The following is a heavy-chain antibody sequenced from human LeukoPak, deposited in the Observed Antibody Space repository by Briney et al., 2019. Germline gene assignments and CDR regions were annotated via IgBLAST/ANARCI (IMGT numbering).Heavy chain of an antibody. CDR3: ARQLTDASGSLGWFDP. D-gene: IGHD3-10*01. CDR1: GGSLSGPAYY. J-gene: IGHJ5*02. CDR2: IYNSGST. Sequence: SETLSLTCTVSGGSLSGPAYYWDWIRQPPGQGLEWLGSIYNSGSTYYNPSLNSRVTISVDTSKNQFSLRLSSVTAADTAVYYCARQLTDASGSLGWFDPWGQGTLVTVSS. V-gene: IGHV4-39*01.